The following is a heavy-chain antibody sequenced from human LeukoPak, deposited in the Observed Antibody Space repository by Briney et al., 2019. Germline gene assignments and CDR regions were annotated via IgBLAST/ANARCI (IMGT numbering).Heavy chain of an antibody. CDR1: GGTFSSYA. D-gene: IGHD2-21*01. CDR2: IIPILGIA. Sequence: SVKVSCKASGGTFSSYAISWVRQAPGQALEWMGRIIPILGIANYAQKFQGRVTITADKSMRTAYVELSSLRYEDTAVYYCAGYTCGGGCSWNWFDPWGEGTLVTVPS. V-gene: IGHV1-69*04. CDR3: AGYTCGGGCSWNWFDP. J-gene: IGHJ5*02.